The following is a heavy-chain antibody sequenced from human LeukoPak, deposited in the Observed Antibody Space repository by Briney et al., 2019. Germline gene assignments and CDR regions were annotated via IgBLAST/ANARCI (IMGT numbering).Heavy chain of an antibody. CDR2: LNPNSGVT. CDR1: GYTFTGYY. V-gene: IGHV1-2*02. D-gene: IGHD4-23*01. Sequence: GASVKVSCKASGYTFTGYYIHWVRQVPGQGLEWMGWLNPNSGVTNYAQKCQGRVTMTRDTSITTAYMELSRLRSDDTALYYCARATTVVNIDYWGQGTLVTVSS. J-gene: IGHJ4*02. CDR3: ARATTVVNIDY.